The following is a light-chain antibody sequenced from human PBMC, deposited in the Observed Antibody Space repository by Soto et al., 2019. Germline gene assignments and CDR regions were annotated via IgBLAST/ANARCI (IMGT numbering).Light chain of an antibody. Sequence: AIPMTQSPSSLSASVGDRVSITCRASQGIKNDLGWYQQQPGKAPKLLIYAASNLQGGVPSRFSGSGSGTDFTLTISSLQPEDVATYYCLQDYSYPRTFGQGTKVEI. J-gene: IGKJ1*01. CDR1: QGIKND. V-gene: IGKV1-6*02. CDR2: AAS. CDR3: LQDYSYPRT.